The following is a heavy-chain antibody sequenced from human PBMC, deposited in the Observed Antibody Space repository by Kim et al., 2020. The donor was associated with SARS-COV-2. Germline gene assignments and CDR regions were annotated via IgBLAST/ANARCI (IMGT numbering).Heavy chain of an antibody. CDR1: GFTFSSYA. Sequence: GGSLRLSCAASGFTFSSYAMSWVRQAPGKGLEWVSAISGSGGSTYYADSVKGRFTISRDNSKNTLYLQMNSLRAEDTAVYYCAKGTLQETTVTTAIDYWGQGTLVTVSS. V-gene: IGHV3-23*01. CDR3: AKGTLQETTVTTAIDY. CDR2: ISGSGGST. D-gene: IGHD4-17*01. J-gene: IGHJ4*02.